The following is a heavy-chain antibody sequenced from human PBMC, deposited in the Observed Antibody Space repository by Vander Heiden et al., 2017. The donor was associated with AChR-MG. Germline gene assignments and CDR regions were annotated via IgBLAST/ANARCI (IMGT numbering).Heavy chain of an antibody. V-gene: IGHV3-7*01. CDR1: GSTFSSYW. Sequence: EVQLVESGGGLVQPGGSLRLSCSAPGSTFSSYWMSWVGQAPGRGLEWVANIKQDGSEKYYVDSVKGRFTISRDNAKNSLYLQMNSLRAEDTAVYYCARDPSGWYVPTYYFDYWGQGTLVTVSS. D-gene: IGHD6-19*01. J-gene: IGHJ4*02. CDR3: ARDPSGWYVPTYYFDY. CDR2: IKQDGSEK.